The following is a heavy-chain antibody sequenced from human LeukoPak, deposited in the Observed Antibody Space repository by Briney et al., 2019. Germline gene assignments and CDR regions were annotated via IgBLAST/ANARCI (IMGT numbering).Heavy chain of an antibody. J-gene: IGHJ5*02. CDR1: GFTVSGNY. CDR2: IYSGGTT. Sequence: GGSLRLSCAASGFTVSGNYMSWVRQAPGKGPEIVSLIYSGGTTYYADSVKGRFTISRDTSRNALILQMNSLTVEDTAVYYCARDPFSWGQGTLVTVSP. CDR3: ARDPFS. V-gene: IGHV3-66*01.